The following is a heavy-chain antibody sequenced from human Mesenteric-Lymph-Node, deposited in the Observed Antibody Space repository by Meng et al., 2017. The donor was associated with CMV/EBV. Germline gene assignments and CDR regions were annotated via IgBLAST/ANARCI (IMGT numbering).Heavy chain of an antibody. D-gene: IGHD6-13*01. CDR2: IKPDGTQT. Sequence: GESLKISCATSGFTFSNYWMNWVRQAPGKGLEWVANIKPDGTQTDYVDSVKGRFTISRDNAKKSVYLQMNSLRADDTAVYYCAREWAFSYSSSWYYGMDDWGQGTTVTVSS. V-gene: IGHV3-7*01. J-gene: IGHJ6*02. CDR1: GFTFSNYW. CDR3: AREWAFSYSSSWYYGMDD.